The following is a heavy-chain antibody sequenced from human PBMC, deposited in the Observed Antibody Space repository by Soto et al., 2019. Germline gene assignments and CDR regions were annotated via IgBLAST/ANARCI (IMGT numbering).Heavy chain of an antibody. Sequence: PGGSLRLSCAASGFTFSSYGMHWVRKAPGKGLEWVAVISYDGSNKYYADSVKGRFTISKDTSKNQVVLRMTNVDPEDTATYYCARAAYGDYLLGMDVWGQGTTVTVSS. J-gene: IGHJ6*02. V-gene: IGHV3-30*03. CDR3: ARAAYGDYLLGMDV. CDR1: GFTFSSYG. CDR2: ISYDGSNK. D-gene: IGHD4-17*01.